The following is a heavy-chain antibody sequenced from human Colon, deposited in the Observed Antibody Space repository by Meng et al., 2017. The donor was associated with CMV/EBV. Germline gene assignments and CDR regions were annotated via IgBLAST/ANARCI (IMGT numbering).Heavy chain of an antibody. D-gene: IGHD3-3*01. CDR3: ARGIDGPTVFGNGMDV. Sequence: ASVTVSCKASGYTFTSYDINWVRQATGQGLEWMGWMNPNSGNTGYAQKFQGRVTMTRNTSISTAYMELSSLRSEDTAVYYCARGIDGPTVFGNGMDVWGQGTTVTVSS. J-gene: IGHJ6*02. V-gene: IGHV1-8*01. CDR1: GYTFTSYD. CDR2: MNPNSGNT.